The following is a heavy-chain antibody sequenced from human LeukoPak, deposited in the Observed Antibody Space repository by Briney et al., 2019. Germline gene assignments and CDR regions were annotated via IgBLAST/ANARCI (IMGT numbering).Heavy chain of an antibody. CDR2: IIPIFGTA. Sequence: SVKVSCKASGGTFSSYAISWVRQAPGQGLEWMGGIIPIFGTANYAQKFQGRVTITADESTSTAYMELSSLRSEDTAVYYCAVDIVVVVAAIYRPLYGMDVWGQGTTVTVSS. CDR1: GGTFSSYA. V-gene: IGHV1-69*13. J-gene: IGHJ6*02. CDR3: AVDIVVVVAAIYRPLYGMDV. D-gene: IGHD2-15*01.